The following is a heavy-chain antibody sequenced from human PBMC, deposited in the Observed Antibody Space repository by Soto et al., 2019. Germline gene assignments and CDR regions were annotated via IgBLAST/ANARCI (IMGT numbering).Heavy chain of an antibody. Sequence: PGGSLRLSCAASGFTFSSYGMHWVRQAPGKGLEWVAVIWYDGSNKYYADSVKGRFTISRDNSKNTLYLQMNSLRAEDTAVYYCARETARTGGYYYYGMDAWGQGTTVTV. CDR3: ARETARTGGYYYYGMDA. D-gene: IGHD6-6*01. V-gene: IGHV3-33*01. CDR1: GFTFSSYG. J-gene: IGHJ6*02. CDR2: IWYDGSNK.